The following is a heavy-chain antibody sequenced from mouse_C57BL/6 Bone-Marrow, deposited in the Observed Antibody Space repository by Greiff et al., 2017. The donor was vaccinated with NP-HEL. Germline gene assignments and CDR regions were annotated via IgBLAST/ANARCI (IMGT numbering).Heavy chain of an antibody. V-gene: IGHV5-9-1*02. CDR3: TRDRLLQRGWYFDV. D-gene: IGHD2-3*01. Sequence: EVKLVESGEGLVKPGGSLKLSCAASGFTFSSYAMSWVRQTPEKRLEWVAYISSGGDYIYYADTVKGRFTISRDNARNTQYLQMSSLKSEDTAMYYCTRDRLLQRGWYFDVWGTGTTVTVSS. CDR1: GFTFSSYA. CDR2: ISSGGDYI. J-gene: IGHJ1*03.